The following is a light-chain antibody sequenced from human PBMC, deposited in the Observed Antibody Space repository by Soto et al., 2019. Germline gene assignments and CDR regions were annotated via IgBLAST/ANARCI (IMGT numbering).Light chain of an antibody. CDR1: QSVSSN. Sequence: EIVMTQSPATLSVSPGERATLSCRASQSVSSNLAWYQQKPGQAPRLLIYGASTGATGITARFSGSGSGTDFTLTISSLQSEDFAFYYCQQYNRWPFTFGPGTRVDI. J-gene: IGKJ3*01. CDR3: QQYNRWPFT. CDR2: GAS. V-gene: IGKV3-15*01.